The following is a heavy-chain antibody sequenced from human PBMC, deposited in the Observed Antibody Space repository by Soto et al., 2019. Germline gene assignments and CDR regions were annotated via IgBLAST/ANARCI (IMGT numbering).Heavy chain of an antibody. CDR2: ISHDGSSQ. D-gene: IGHD3-22*01. V-gene: IGHV3-30*04. Sequence: PGGSLRLSCEASGFTFRGYAMHWVRQAPGKGPEWVAVISHDGSSQFYTDSVKGRFTISRDNSKNTLYLQMNSLRAEDTAVYYCAKDLWKPYYYDSSVYYRWGQGTLVTVSS. CDR1: GFTFRGYA. J-gene: IGHJ5*02. CDR3: AKDLWKPYYYDSSVYYR.